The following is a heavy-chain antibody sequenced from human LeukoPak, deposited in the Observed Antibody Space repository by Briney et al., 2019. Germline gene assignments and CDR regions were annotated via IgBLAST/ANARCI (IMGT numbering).Heavy chain of an antibody. D-gene: IGHD6-13*01. J-gene: IGHJ4*02. CDR2: ISSSGSTI. V-gene: IGHV3-11*01. CDR1: GFTFSDYY. Sequence: KPGGSLRLSCAASGFTFSDYYMSWIRQAPGKGLEWVSYISSSGSTIYYADSVKGRFTISRDNAKNSLYLQMNSLRAEDTAVYYCARVHSSSWSYYDYWGQGTLVTVSS. CDR3: ARVHSSSWSYYDY.